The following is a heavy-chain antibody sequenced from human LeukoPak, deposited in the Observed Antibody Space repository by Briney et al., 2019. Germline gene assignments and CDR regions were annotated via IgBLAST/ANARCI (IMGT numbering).Heavy chain of an antibody. J-gene: IGHJ6*03. D-gene: IGHD3-3*01. V-gene: IGHV4-34*01. Sequence: PSETLSLTCAVYGGPFSGYYWSWLRQSPGKGREGSGELNHSACTNYNLCLKSGSNISVDTTKNQFSLKLSSVTAADTAVYYCARGRWGTIIGVTVPYYYYYMDVWGKGTTVTVSS. CDR3: ARGRWGTIIGVTVPYYYYYMDV. CDR1: GGPFSGYY. CDR2: LNHSACT.